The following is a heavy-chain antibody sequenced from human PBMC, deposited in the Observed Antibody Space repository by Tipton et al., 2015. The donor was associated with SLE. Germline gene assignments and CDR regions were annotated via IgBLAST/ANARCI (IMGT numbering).Heavy chain of an antibody. D-gene: IGHD6-19*01. CDR2: INHSGFT. CDR3: ARGVAGYYFYYYLDV. Sequence: TLSLTCAVNGGSLSGNAWSWIRQPPGKVLEWIGEINHSGFTNYRPSLKSRVTMSADRSTNQLSLNLSAVTAADTAVYYCARGVAGYYFYYYLDVWGSGTAVTVSS. V-gene: IGHV4-34*01. CDR1: GGSLSGNA. J-gene: IGHJ6*03.